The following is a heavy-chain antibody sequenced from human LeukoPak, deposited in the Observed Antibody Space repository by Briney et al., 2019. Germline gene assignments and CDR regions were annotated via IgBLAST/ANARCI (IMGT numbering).Heavy chain of an antibody. J-gene: IGHJ3*02. CDR1: DDSITMYY. V-gene: IGHV4-38-2*02. D-gene: IGHD3-22*01. CDR3: ASYYARDAFDI. Sequence: SETLSLTCSVSDDSITMYYWTWIRQPPGKGLEWIGSIYHSGSTYYNPSLKSRVTISVDTSKNQFSLKLSSVTAADTAVYYCASYYARDAFDIWGQGTMVTVSS. CDR2: IYHSGST.